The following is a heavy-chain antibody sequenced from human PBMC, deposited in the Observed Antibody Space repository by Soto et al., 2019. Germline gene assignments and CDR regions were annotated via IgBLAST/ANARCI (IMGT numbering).Heavy chain of an antibody. J-gene: IGHJ5*02. CDR2: IYYSGST. CDR1: GGSISSYY. CDR3: ASLGYCSSTSCYGKWNWFDP. V-gene: IGHV4-59*08. Sequence: SETLSLTCTVSGGSISSYYWSWIRQPPGKGLEWIGYIYYSGSTNYNPSLKSRVTISVDTSKNQFSLKLSSVTAADTAVYYCASLGYCSSTSCYGKWNWFDPWGQGTLVTVSS. D-gene: IGHD2-2*01.